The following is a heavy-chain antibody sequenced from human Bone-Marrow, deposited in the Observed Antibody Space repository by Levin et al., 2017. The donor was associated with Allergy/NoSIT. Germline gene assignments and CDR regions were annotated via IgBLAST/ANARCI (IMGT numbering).Heavy chain of an antibody. Sequence: GGSLRLSCAASEFTSSMSWFRQAPGKGLEWVAAISVTSSYIFHADSVKGRFTVSRDNSKHTLYLQMNNLRLEDTAVYYCAKGGVKQAYSFDSWGQGTLVTVSS. CDR3: AKGGVKQAYSFDS. V-gene: IGHV3-23*01. J-gene: IGHJ4*02. CDR2: ISVTSSYI. CDR1: EFTSS.